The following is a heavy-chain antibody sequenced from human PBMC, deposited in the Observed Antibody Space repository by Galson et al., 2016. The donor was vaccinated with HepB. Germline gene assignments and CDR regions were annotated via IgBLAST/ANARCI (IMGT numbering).Heavy chain of an antibody. Sequence: QSGAEVKKPGASVKVSCKVSGYNLDELAIHWVRQAPGKGLEWMGGFNPEDDEMVYAQNFQDRVTMTEDTSTDTAYMLLSGLRSDDSAIYFCATGIFLESNGFFYNFDYWGQGALVTVSS. J-gene: IGHJ4*02. V-gene: IGHV1-24*01. CDR3: ATGIFLESNGFFYNFDY. CDR2: FNPEDDEM. CDR1: GYNLDELA. D-gene: IGHD3-22*01.